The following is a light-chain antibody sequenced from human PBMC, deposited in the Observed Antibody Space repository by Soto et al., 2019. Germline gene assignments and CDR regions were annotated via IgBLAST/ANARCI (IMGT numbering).Light chain of an antibody. Sequence: VLTQPASVSGSPGQSITISCTGTSSDVGSYNLVSWYQQHPGKAPKLMIYEVSKRPSGVSNRFSGSKSGNTASLTISGLQAEDEADYYCCSYAGSYVFGTGTKVTVL. J-gene: IGLJ1*01. CDR1: SSDVGSYNL. CDR3: CSYAGSYV. V-gene: IGLV2-23*02. CDR2: EVS.